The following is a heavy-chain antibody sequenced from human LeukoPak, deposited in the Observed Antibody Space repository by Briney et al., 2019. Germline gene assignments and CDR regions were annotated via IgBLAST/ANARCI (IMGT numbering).Heavy chain of an antibody. CDR2: IYHSGST. Sequence: SETLSLTCTVSGGSISSGGYSWSWIRQPPGKGLEWIGYIYHSGSTYYNPSLKSRVTISVDRSKNQFSLKLSSVTAADTAVYYCARGTTEGYFQHWGQGTLVTVSS. CDR3: ARGTTEGYFQH. J-gene: IGHJ1*01. CDR1: GGSISSGGYS. V-gene: IGHV4-30-2*01. D-gene: IGHD1-26*01.